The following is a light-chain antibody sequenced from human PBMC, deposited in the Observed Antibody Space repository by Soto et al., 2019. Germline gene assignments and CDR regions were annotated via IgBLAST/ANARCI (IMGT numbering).Light chain of an antibody. CDR2: GAS. CDR1: RSISDW. J-gene: IGKJ1*01. Sequence: GDRVTITCRASRSISDWLAWYQQKPGQAPRLLIYGASSRATGIPDGLSGSGSGTDFTLTISRLEPEDGAVDDCQQYGSSPRTFGQGTKVDIK. CDR3: QQYGSSPRT. V-gene: IGKV3-20*01.